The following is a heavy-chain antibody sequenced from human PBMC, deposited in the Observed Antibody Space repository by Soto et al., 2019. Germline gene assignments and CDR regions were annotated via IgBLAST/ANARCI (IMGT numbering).Heavy chain of an antibody. J-gene: IGHJ5*02. CDR1: GGSISSSSYY. V-gene: IGHV4-39*01. CDR2: IYYSGST. D-gene: IGHD3-9*01. Sequence: SSETLSLTCTASGGSISSSSYYWGWIRQPPGKGLEWIGSIYYSGSTYYNPSLKSRVTISVDTSKNQFSLKLSSVTAADTAVYYCASQPPLRYFDWSRPYNWFDPWGQGTLVTVSS. CDR3: ASQPPLRYFDWSRPYNWFDP.